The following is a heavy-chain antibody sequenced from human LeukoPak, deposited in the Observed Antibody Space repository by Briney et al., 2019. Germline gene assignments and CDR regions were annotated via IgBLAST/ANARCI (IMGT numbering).Heavy chain of an antibody. D-gene: IGHD5/OR15-5a*01. V-gene: IGHV4-4*09. J-gene: IGHJ5*02. Sequence: SETLSLTCTVSGGSISSYYWSWIRQPPGKGLGWIGYIYTSGSTNYNPSLKSRVTISVDTSKNQFSLKLSSVTAADTAVYYCARQRKGSTFGSWFDPWGQGTLVTVSS. CDR3: ARQRKGSTFGSWFDP. CDR1: GGSISSYY. CDR2: IYTSGST.